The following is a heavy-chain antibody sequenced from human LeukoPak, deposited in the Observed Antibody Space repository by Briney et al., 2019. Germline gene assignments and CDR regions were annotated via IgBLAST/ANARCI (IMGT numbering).Heavy chain of an antibody. CDR1: GDSVSSNSAA. CDR2: TYYRSKWYN. CDR3: AREPRTTVVTPGWFDP. D-gene: IGHD4-23*01. J-gene: IGHJ5*02. V-gene: IGHV6-1*01. Sequence: SPTLSLTCAISGDSVSSNSAAWNWIRQSPSRGLEWLGRTYYRSKWYNDYAVSVKSRITINPDTSKNQFSLQLNSVTPEDTAVYYCAREPRTTVVTPGWFDPWGQGTLVTVSS.